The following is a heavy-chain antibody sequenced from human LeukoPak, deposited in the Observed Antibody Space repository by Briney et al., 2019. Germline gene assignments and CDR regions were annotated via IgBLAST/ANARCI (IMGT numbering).Heavy chain of an antibody. Sequence: SETLSLTCAVYGGSFSGYYWSWIRQPPGKGLEWIGEINHSGSTNYNPSLKSRVTISVDTSKDQFSLKLSSVTAADTAVYYCARGVVAVADTAGYFDYWGQGTLVTVSS. D-gene: IGHD6-19*01. CDR3: ARGVVAVADTAGYFDY. CDR2: INHSGST. CDR1: GGSFSGYY. J-gene: IGHJ4*02. V-gene: IGHV4-34*01.